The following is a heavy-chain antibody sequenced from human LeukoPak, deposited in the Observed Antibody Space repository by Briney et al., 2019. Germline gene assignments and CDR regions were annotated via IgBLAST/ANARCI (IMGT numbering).Heavy chain of an antibody. D-gene: IGHD2-15*01. CDR2: INHSGST. Sequence: SETLSLTCAVYGGSFRGYYWSWIRQPPGKGLEWIGEINHSGSTNYNPSLKSRVTISVDTSKNQFSLKLSSVTAADTAVYYCARGLHYWGQGTLVTVSS. CDR1: GGSFRGYY. V-gene: IGHV4-34*01. J-gene: IGHJ4*02. CDR3: ARGLHY.